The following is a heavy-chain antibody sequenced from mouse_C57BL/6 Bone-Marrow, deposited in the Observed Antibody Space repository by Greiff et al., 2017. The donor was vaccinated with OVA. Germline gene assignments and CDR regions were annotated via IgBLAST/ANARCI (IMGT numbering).Heavy chain of an antibody. Sequence: EVKVVESGGGLVKPGGSLKLSCAASGFTFSSYTMSWVRQTPEKRLAWVATISGGGGNTYYPDSVKGRFTISRDNAKNTLYLQMSSLRSEDTALYYCARQLLWLDYWGQGTTLTVSS. CDR3: ARQLLWLDY. J-gene: IGHJ2*01. CDR2: ISGGGGNT. D-gene: IGHD2-1*01. V-gene: IGHV5-9*01. CDR1: GFTFSSYT.